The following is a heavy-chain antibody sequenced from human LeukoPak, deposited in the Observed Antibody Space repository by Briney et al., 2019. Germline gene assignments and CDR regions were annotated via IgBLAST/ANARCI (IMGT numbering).Heavy chain of an antibody. V-gene: IGHV3-30-3*01. D-gene: IGHD4-17*01. CDR1: GFTFSSYA. CDR3: ARASHDYGDYGGGLDY. J-gene: IGHJ4*02. Sequence: GGSLRLSCAASGFTFSSYAMHWVRQAPGKGLEWVAVISYDGSNKYYADSVKGRFTISRDNSKNTLYLQMNSLRAEDAAVYYCARASHDYGDYGGGLDYWGQGTLVTVSS. CDR2: ISYDGSNK.